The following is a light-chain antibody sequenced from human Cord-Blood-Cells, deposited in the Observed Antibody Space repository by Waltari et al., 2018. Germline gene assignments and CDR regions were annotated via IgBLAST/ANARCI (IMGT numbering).Light chain of an antibody. CDR1: SSDAGSYNR. J-gene: IGLJ2*01. CDR3: SSYTSSSVV. Sequence: QSALTQPPSVSGSPGQSVTISCTGTSSDAGSYNRVSWHQQPPGTAPKLMIYEVSNRPSGVPDRFSGSKSGNTASLTISGLQAEDEADYYCSSYTSSSVVFGGGTKLTVL. V-gene: IGLV2-18*02. CDR2: EVS.